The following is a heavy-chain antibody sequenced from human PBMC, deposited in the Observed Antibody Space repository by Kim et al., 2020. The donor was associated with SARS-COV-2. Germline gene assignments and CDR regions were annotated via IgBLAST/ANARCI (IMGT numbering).Heavy chain of an antibody. J-gene: IGHJ4*02. CDR2: SSSSYI. V-gene: IGHV3-21*01. Sequence: SSSSYIYYADSVKGRFTISRDNAKNSLYLQMNSLRAEDTAVYYCARPAFNWGQGTLVTVSS. CDR3: ARPAFN.